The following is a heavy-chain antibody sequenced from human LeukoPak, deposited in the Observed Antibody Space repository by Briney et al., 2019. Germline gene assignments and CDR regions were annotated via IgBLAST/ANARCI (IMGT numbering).Heavy chain of an antibody. CDR3: ARGGSWFDP. CDR1: GGSINNLY. CDR2: IFYSGNT. Sequence: KPSETLSLNCGVSGGSINNLYWSWIRQSPGKGLEWIGYIFYSGNTNYNPSLKSRVTISVDTSKNQFSLTLRSVTAADTAVYYCARGGSWFDPWGQGVLVTVSS. J-gene: IGHJ5*02. V-gene: IGHV4-59*01. D-gene: IGHD6-19*01.